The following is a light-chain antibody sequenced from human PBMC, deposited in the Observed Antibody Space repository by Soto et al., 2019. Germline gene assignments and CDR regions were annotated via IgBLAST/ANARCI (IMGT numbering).Light chain of an antibody. V-gene: IGKV3-20*01. Sequence: DIVLMQSPGTLYLSPGERATLSCRASQSVTNNYLAWYQQKPGQAPRLLIYGASSRATGVPDRFSGSGSGTDFTLTITRLESQDFAVYYCQQYGISPLMYTFGQGTKLGVK. CDR2: GAS. J-gene: IGKJ2*01. CDR3: QQYGISPLMYT. CDR1: QSVTNNY.